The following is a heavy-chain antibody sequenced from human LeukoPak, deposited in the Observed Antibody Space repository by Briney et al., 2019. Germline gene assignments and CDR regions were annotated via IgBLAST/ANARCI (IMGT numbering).Heavy chain of an antibody. V-gene: IGHV3-33*01. D-gene: IGHD2-2*01. CDR3: ARDNDIVVVPAAGGGFDY. Sequence: PGGSLRLSCAASGFTFSSYGMHWVRQAPGKGLEWVAVIWYDGSNKYYADSVKGRFTISRDNSKNTLYRQMNSLRAEDTAVYYCARDNDIVVVPAAGGGFDYWGQGTLVTVSS. J-gene: IGHJ4*02. CDR1: GFTFSSYG. CDR2: IWYDGSNK.